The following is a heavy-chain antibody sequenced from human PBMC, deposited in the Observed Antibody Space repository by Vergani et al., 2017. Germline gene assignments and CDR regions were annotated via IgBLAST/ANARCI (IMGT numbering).Heavy chain of an antibody. CDR3: ARDYDYVWGSYFYY. J-gene: IGHJ4*02. CDR2: ISYDGSNK. D-gene: IGHD3-16*01. V-gene: IGHV3-30-3*01. CDR1: GFTFSSYA. Sequence: QVQLVESGGGVVQPGRSLRLSCAASGFTFSSYAMHWVRQAPGKGLEWVAVISYDGSNKYYADSVKGRFTISRDNSKNTLYLQMNSLRAEDTAVYYCARDYDYVWGSYFYYWGQGTLVTVSS.